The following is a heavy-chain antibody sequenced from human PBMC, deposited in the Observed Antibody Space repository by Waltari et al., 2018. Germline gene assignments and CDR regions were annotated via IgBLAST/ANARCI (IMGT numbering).Heavy chain of an antibody. CDR2: IIPILGIA. J-gene: IGHJ5*02. CDR3: ARAGGWYQLRQAHNWFDP. Sequence: QVQLVQSGAEVKKPGTSVKVSCKASGGTLNTYSINWVRTATGQGLEWMGGIIPILGIANDAQKFQGRVTMTRDTSISTAYMELSRLRSDDTAVYYCARAGGWYQLRQAHNWFDPWGQGTLVTVSS. D-gene: IGHD2-2*01. V-gene: IGHV1-69*09. CDR1: GGTLNTYS.